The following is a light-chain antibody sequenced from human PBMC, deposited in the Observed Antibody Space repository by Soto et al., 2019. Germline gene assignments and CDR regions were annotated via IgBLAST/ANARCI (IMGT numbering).Light chain of an antibody. CDR2: AAS. J-gene: IGKJ4*01. V-gene: IGKV1-39*01. CDR1: QSISGH. CDR3: QQLNTYPLT. Sequence: DIQMTQSPSSLSTSVGDSVTITCRASQSISGHLNWYQQRPGKAPRLLIYAASTLQSGVPSRFSGSGSGTEFTLTISNLQSEDFAIYYCQQLNTYPLTFGGGTKVDNK.